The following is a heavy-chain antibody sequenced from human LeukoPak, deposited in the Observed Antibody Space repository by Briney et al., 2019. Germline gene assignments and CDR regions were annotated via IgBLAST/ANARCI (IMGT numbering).Heavy chain of an antibody. CDR1: GGSISSYY. V-gene: IGHV4-59*01. CDR2: IYYSGST. CDR3: ARVGRGYSYGPLDS. Sequence: PSETLSLTCTVSGGSISSYYWSWIRQPPGKGLEWIGYIYYSGSTNYNPSLKSRVTISVDTSKNQFSLKLNSVTAADTAVYYCARVGRGYSYGPLDSWGQGTLVTVSS. D-gene: IGHD5-18*01. J-gene: IGHJ4*02.